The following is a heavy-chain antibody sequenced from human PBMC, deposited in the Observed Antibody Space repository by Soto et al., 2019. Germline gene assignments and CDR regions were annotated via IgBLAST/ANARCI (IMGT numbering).Heavy chain of an antibody. CDR3: ARLHQDHYYTMDV. V-gene: IGHV3-11*05. Sequence: QVQLAESGGDLVKPGGSLRLSCVVSGFTLSDYYMTWIRQAPGKGLEWVSYISISGNYTNYADSVKGRFTISRDSTNNSLYLEMNGLRAEDTAVDYCARLHQDHYYTMDVWGQGTTVTVSS. CDR2: ISISGNYT. J-gene: IGHJ6*02. CDR1: GFTLSDYY. D-gene: IGHD2-2*01.